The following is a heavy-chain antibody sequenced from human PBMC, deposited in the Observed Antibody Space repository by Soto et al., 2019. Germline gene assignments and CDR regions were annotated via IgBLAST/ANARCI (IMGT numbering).Heavy chain of an antibody. CDR2: IDPSDSYT. Sequence: GESLKISCKGSGYSFTGYWISWVRQMPGKGLEWMGRIDPSDSYTNYSPSFQGHVTISADKSISTAYLQWSSLKASDTAMYYCASSPRGHCSSTSCRELGNYYGMDVWGQGTTVTVSS. J-gene: IGHJ6*02. CDR1: GYSFTGYW. CDR3: ASSPRGHCSSTSCRELGNYYGMDV. V-gene: IGHV5-10-1*01. D-gene: IGHD2-2*01.